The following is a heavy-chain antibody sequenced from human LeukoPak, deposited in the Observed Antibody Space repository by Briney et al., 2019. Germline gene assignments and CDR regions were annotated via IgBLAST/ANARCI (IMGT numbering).Heavy chain of an antibody. CDR3: ARDEAPPDYYDSSGYSPFDY. J-gene: IGHJ4*02. CDR2: ISSSGSTI. D-gene: IGHD3-22*01. Sequence: GGSLRLSCAASGFTFSSYEMNWVRRAPGKGLEWVSYISSSGSTIYYADSVKGRFTISRDNAKNSLYLQMNSLRAEDTAVYYCARDEAPPDYYDSSGYSPFDYWGQGTLVTVSS. V-gene: IGHV3-48*03. CDR1: GFTFSSYE.